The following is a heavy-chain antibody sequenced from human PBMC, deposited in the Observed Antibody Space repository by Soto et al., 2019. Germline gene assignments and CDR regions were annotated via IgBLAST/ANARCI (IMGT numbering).Heavy chain of an antibody. CDR1: GFTFSSYG. CDR2: TSHSSDTK. CDR3: ARAARNGYDY. Sequence: EVHLVESGGGLVQPGGSLRLSCAASGFTFSSYGMNWVRQAPGKGPEWVSYTSHSSDTKHYADSVKGRFTISRDNAKSSLYLQMNSLRDEDTAVYYCARAARNGYDYWGQGTLVTVSS. D-gene: IGHD1-1*01. J-gene: IGHJ4*02. V-gene: IGHV3-48*02.